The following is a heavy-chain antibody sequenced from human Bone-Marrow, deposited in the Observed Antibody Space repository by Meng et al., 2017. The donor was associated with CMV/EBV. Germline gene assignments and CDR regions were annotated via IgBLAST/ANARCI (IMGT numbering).Heavy chain of an antibody. J-gene: IGHJ6*02. V-gene: IGHV3-30-3*01. CDR2: ISYDGSNK. CDR3: ARDGSPRGGMDV. Sequence: LSLTCAASGFTFSSYAMHWVRQAPGKGLEWVAVISYDGSNKYYADSVKGRFTIPRDNSKNTLYLQMNSLRAEDTAVYYCARDGSPRGGMDVWGQGTTVTVSS. D-gene: IGHD6-13*01. CDR1: GFTFSSYA.